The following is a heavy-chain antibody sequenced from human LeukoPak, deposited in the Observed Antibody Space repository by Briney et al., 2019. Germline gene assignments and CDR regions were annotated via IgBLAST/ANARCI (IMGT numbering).Heavy chain of an antibody. CDR2: IKQDGSEK. J-gene: IGHJ4*02. V-gene: IGHV3-7*01. Sequence: GGSLRLSCAASGFTFSSYWMSWVRQAPGKGLEWVANIKQDGSEKYCVDSVKGRFTISRDNAKNSLYLQMNSLRAEDTAVYHCARGRGSGWLKLVDYWGQGTLVTVSS. CDR3: ARGRGSGWLKLVDY. CDR1: GFTFSSYW. D-gene: IGHD6-19*01.